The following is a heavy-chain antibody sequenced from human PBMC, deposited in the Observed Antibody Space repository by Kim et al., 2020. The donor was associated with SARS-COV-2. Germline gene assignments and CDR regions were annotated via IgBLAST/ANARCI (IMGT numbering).Heavy chain of an antibody. CDR2: IYYSGST. CDR1: GGSISSSSYY. D-gene: IGHD6-13*01. V-gene: IGHV4-39*01. Sequence: SETLSLTCTVSGGSISSSSYYWGWIRQPPGKGLEWIGSIYYSGSTYYNPSLKSRVTISVDTSKNQFSLKLSSVTAADTAVYYCARVYSSSWYSEGALYYYYYYGMDVWGQGTTVTVSS. CDR3: ARVYSSSWYSEGALYYYYYYGMDV. J-gene: IGHJ6*02.